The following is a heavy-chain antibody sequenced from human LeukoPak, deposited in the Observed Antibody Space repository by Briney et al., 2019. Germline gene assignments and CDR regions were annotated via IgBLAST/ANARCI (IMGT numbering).Heavy chain of an antibody. J-gene: IGHJ4*02. V-gene: IGHV3-48*03. CDR3: ARELGESYYFDY. Sequence: GGSLRLSCAASGFTFSSYEMNWVRQAPGKGLEWVSYISSSGSTIYYADSVKGRFTISRDNAKNSLYLQMNSLRAEDTAVYYCARELGESYYFDYWGQGTLVTVSS. CDR2: ISSSGSTI. D-gene: IGHD1-26*01. CDR1: GFTFSSYE.